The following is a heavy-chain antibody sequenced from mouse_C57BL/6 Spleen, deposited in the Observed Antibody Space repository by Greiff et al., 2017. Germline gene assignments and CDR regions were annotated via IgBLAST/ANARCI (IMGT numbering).Heavy chain of an antibody. D-gene: IGHD2-2*01. Sequence: VQLKQSGAELVRPGASVTLSCKASGYTFTDYEMHWVKQTPVHGLEWIGAIDPETGGTAYNQKFKGKAILTADKSSSTAYMELRSLTSEDSAVYYCTRGYGYDEVYAMDYWGQGTSVTVSS. CDR3: TRGYGYDEVYAMDY. V-gene: IGHV1-15*01. CDR1: GYTFTDYE. CDR2: IDPETGGT. J-gene: IGHJ4*01.